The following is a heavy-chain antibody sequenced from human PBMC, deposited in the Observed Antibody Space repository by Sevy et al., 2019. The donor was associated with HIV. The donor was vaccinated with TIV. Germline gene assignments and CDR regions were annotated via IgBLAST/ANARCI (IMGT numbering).Heavy chain of an antibody. D-gene: IGHD6-19*01. J-gene: IGHJ5*02. Sequence: SETLSLTCAVYGGSFSGYYWSWIRQPPGKGLEWIGEINHSGSTNYNPSLKSRVTISVDTSKNQFSLKLSSVTAADTAVYYWARGLRQWLANWFDPWGQGTLVTVSS. CDR1: GGSFSGYY. V-gene: IGHV4-34*01. CDR3: ARGLRQWLANWFDP. CDR2: INHSGST.